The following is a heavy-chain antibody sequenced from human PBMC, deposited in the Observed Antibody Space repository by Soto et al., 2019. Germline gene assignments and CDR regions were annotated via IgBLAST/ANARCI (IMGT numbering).Heavy chain of an antibody. D-gene: IGHD6-6*01. V-gene: IGHV3-23*01. J-gene: IGHJ6*02. CDR3: AKEAKYSSSLYYGMDV. CDR1: GFTFSSYA. Sequence: EVQLLESGGGLVQPGGSLRLSCAASGFTFSSYAMSWVRQAPGKGLEWVSAISGSGGSTYYADSVKGRFTISRDNSKNTLYLQMNSLRAEDTAVYYCAKEAKYSSSLYYGMDVWGQGTTVTVSS. CDR2: ISGSGGST.